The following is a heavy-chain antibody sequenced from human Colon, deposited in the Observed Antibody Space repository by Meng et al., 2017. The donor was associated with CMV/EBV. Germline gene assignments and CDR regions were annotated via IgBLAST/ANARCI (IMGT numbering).Heavy chain of an antibody. CDR1: GFTFSDYY. Sequence: GGSLRLSCAASGFTFSDYYMSWVRQAPGKGLEWVSYIVGSGGSTIYYADSVKGRFTISRDNSKNTLYLQMNSLRAEDTAVYYCAKVVRYCSSTSCDYWGQGTLVTVSS. V-gene: IGHV3-11*01. CDR2: IVGSGGSTI. J-gene: IGHJ4*02. CDR3: AKVVRYCSSTSCDY. D-gene: IGHD2-2*01.